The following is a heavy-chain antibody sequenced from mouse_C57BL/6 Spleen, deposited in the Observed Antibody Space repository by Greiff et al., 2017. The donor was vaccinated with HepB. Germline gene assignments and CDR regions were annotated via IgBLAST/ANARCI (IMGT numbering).Heavy chain of an antibody. CDR1: GFTFSSYG. CDR2: ISSGGSYT. V-gene: IGHV5-6*02. CDR3: ARHEVYDGYPDWYFDV. Sequence: DVKLVESGGDLVKPGGSLKLSCAASGFTFSSYGMSWVRPTPDKRLEWVATISSGGSYTYYPDSVKGRFTISRDNAKNTLYMKMSSLKSEDTAMYYCARHEVYDGYPDWYFDVWGTGTTVTVSS. D-gene: IGHD2-3*01. J-gene: IGHJ1*03.